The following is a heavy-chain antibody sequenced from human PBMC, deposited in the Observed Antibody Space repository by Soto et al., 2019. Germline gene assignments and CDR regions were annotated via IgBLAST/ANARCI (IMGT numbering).Heavy chain of an antibody. CDR2: IYYSGST. J-gene: IGHJ5*02. D-gene: IGHD3-22*01. V-gene: IGHV4-59*01. Sequence: TLSLTYTFSDGSISSYYWSWIRHPPWKGLEWIGYIYYSGSTNYNPSLKSRVTISVDTSKNQFSLKLSSVTAADTAVYYCARGYYYDSSGDTNWFDPWGQGTLVTVS. CDR1: DGSISSYY. CDR3: ARGYYYDSSGDTNWFDP.